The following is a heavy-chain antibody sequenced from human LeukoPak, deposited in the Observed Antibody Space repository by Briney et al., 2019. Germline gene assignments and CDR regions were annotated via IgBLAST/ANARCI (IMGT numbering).Heavy chain of an antibody. D-gene: IGHD2-2*01. CDR3: AKDWAPGSSTCHGCVSNWFDP. Sequence: GGSLRLSCAASGFTFNNYAMNWVRQAPGKGLEWVSVISGSGGTTYYADSVKGRFTISRDSSKNTLYLQMDSLRVEDTAVYYCAKDWAPGSSTCHGCVSNWFDPWGQGTLVTVSS. V-gene: IGHV3-23*01. J-gene: IGHJ5*02. CDR1: GFTFNNYA. CDR2: ISGSGGTT.